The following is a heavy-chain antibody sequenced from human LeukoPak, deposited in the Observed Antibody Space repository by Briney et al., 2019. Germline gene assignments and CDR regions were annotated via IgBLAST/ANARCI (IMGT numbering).Heavy chain of an antibody. Sequence: PGGSLRLSCAASGFTFSTHSMNWVRQAPGKGLEWVSSISSSGSYIYYADSVKGRFNIFRDHARTSLYLQMNSLRAEDTAVYYCARDPGGAVAGDYYYYGMDVWGQGTTVTVSS. CDR2: ISSSGSYI. D-gene: IGHD6-19*01. CDR1: GFTFSTHS. J-gene: IGHJ6*02. V-gene: IGHV3-21*01. CDR3: ARDPGGAVAGDYYYYGMDV.